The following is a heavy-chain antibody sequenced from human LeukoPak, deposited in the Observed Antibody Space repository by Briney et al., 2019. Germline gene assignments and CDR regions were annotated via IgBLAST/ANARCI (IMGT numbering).Heavy chain of an antibody. D-gene: IGHD3-3*02. J-gene: IGHJ4*02. CDR2: MLYTVTT. CDR1: GDSMYSHY. CDR3: ATIKRGNIFGYFDF. Sequence: PPETPSLTCSVSGDSMYSHYWSWVRQPPGKGLEWSGYMLYTVTTKDSHPLKSRFTLSADMSKNQFSLRLTSVAAADTAVYYCATIKRGNIFGYFDFWGQGILVTVSS. V-gene: IGHV4-59*11.